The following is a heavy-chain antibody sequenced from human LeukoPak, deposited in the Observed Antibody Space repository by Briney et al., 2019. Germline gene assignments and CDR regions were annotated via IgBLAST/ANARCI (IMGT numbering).Heavy chain of an antibody. J-gene: IGHJ4*02. CDR2: IRYDGSNK. CDR3: ASLWFGELFGFDY. Sequence: GGSLRLSCAASGFTFSSYGMHWVRQAPGKGLEWVAFIRYDGSNKHYADSVKGRFTISRDNSKNTLYLQMNSLRAEDTAVYYCASLWFGELFGFDYWGQGTLVTVSS. V-gene: IGHV3-30*02. D-gene: IGHD3-10*01. CDR1: GFTFSSYG.